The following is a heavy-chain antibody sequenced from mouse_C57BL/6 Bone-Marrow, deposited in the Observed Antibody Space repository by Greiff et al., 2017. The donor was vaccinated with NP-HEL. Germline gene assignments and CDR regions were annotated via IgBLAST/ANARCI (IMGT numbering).Heavy chain of an antibody. CDR1: GFNIKDYY. Sequence: VQLQQSGAELVKPGASVKLSCTASGFNIKDYYMHWVKQRTEQGLEWIGRIDPEDGETKYDPKFKGKATITADTSSNTAYLQLSSLTSEDTAVYYCARDLLWYPNCYFDYWGQGTTLTVSS. J-gene: IGHJ2*01. D-gene: IGHD2-1*01. CDR2: IDPEDGET. V-gene: IGHV14-2*01. CDR3: ARDLLWYPNCYFDY.